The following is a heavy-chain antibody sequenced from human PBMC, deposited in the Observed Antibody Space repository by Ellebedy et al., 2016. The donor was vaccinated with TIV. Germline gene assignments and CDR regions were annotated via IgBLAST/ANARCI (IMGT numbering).Heavy chain of an antibody. CDR3: ARDPVGVGPAFDV. J-gene: IGHJ3*01. D-gene: IGHD4-23*01. CDR2: VSGSGEKT. V-gene: IGHV3-23*01. CDR1: GFTFRNYA. Sequence: PGGSLRLSCAASGFTFRNYAMTWVRQAPGKRLEWVSVVSGSGEKTYYADSVKGRVTISRDNSKDTLYLQMNSLRAEDTAIYYCARDPVGVGPAFDVWGQGTMVTVSS.